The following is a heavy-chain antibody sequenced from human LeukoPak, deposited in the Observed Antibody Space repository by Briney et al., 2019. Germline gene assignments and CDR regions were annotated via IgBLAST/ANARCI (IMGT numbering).Heavy chain of an antibody. Sequence: GGSLRLSCSASGFTFSSYAMHWVRQAPGKGLEYVSAISFNGGSTYYADSVKGRFTISRDNSKNTLYLQMSSLRAEDTALYYCVKDRYYGSGRYTFDSWGQGTLVTVPA. CDR1: GFTFSSYA. V-gene: IGHV3-64D*06. CDR2: ISFNGGST. CDR3: VKDRYYGSGRYTFDS. D-gene: IGHD3-10*01. J-gene: IGHJ4*02.